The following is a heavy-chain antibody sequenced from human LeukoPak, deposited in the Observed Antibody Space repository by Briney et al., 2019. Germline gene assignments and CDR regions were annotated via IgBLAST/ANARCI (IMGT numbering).Heavy chain of an antibody. CDR1: GDSISSSSYY. V-gene: IGHV4-39*07. CDR3: ARDRTVVVVVAATQAHWFDP. J-gene: IGHJ5*02. D-gene: IGHD2-15*01. Sequence: PSETLSLTCTVSGDSISSSSYYWGWIRQPPGKGLEWIGGFSYSGSTYYNPSLKSRVTISVDTSKNQFSLKLSSVTAADTAVYYCARDRTVVVVVAATQAHWFDPWGQGTLVTVSS. CDR2: FSYSGST.